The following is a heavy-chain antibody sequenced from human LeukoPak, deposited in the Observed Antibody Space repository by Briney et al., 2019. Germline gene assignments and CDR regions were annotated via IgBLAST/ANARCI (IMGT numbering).Heavy chain of an antibody. D-gene: IGHD3-16*01. J-gene: IGHJ4*02. CDR3: AALRDFDY. Sequence: AXSGFTVSNNYXXWVRQAPGKGLEWVSVIYSGGSTYYADSVKGRFTISRDNSKNTVYLQMNGLRAEDTAVYYCAALRDFDYWGRGTLVTVSS. CDR2: IYSGGST. V-gene: IGHV3-66*01. CDR1: GFTVSNNY.